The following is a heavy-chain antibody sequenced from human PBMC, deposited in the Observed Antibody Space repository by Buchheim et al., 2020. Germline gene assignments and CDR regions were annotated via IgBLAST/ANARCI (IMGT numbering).Heavy chain of an antibody. V-gene: IGHV3-30*18. Sequence: QVQLVESGGGVVQPGRSLRLSCAASGFTFSSYGMHWVRQAPGKGLEWVAVISYDGSNKYYADSVKGRFTISRDNSKNTLYLQMNSLRAEDTAVYYCAKDASDWTSNWFDPWGQGTL. D-gene: IGHD1-1*01. J-gene: IGHJ5*02. CDR1: GFTFSSYG. CDR2: ISYDGSNK. CDR3: AKDASDWTSNWFDP.